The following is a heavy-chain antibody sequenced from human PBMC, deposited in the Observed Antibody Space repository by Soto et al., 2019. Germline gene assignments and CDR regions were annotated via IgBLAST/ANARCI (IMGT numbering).Heavy chain of an antibody. CDR2: IYPGDSDT. D-gene: IGHD3-10*01. Sequence: GESLKISCKGSGYSFTSYWIGWVRQMPGKGLEWMGIIYPGDSDTRYSPSFQGQVTISADKSISTAYLQWSSLKASDTAMYYCARLRRYYGSGSYYNKDLRWDYWGQGTLVTVSS. CDR3: ARLRRYYGSGSYYNKDLRWDY. CDR1: GYSFTSYW. V-gene: IGHV5-51*01. J-gene: IGHJ4*02.